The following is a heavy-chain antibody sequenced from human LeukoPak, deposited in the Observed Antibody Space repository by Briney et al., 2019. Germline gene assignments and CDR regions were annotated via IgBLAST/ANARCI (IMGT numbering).Heavy chain of an antibody. J-gene: IGHJ3*02. CDR3: ARVFTDQYNWNDLAPSDAFDI. V-gene: IGHV3-21*01. CDR1: GFTFSSYS. Sequence: GGSLRLSCAASGFTFSSYSMNWVRQAPGKGLEWVSSISSSSSYIYYADSVKGRFTISRDNAKNSLYLQMNSLRAEDTAVYYCARVFTDQYNWNDLAPSDAFDIWGQGTMVTVSS. CDR2: ISSSSSYI. D-gene: IGHD1-1*01.